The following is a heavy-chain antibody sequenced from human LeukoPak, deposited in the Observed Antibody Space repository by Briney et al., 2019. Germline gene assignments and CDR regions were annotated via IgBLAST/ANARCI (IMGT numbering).Heavy chain of an antibody. D-gene: IGHD6-19*01. CDR3: ARERSSGRDSPPDY. CDR1: GGTFSSYA. CDR2: IIPIFGTA. J-gene: IGHJ4*02. Sequence: GASVKVSCKASGGTFSSYAISWVRQAPGQGLEWMGRIIPIFGTANYAQKSQGRVTITTDESTSTAYMELSSLRSEDTAVYYCARERSSGRDSPPDYWGQGALVTVSS. V-gene: IGHV1-69*05.